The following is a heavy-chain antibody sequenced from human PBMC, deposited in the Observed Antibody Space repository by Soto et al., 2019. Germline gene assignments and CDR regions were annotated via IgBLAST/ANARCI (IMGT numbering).Heavy chain of an antibody. D-gene: IGHD6-19*01. V-gene: IGHV2-5*01. CDR1: GFSLSTSGVG. CDR3: AHSAWLGPYYYYYYGMDV. CDR2: IYWNDDK. Sequence: SGPTLVNPTQTLTLTCTFSGFSLSTSGVGVGWIRQPPGKALEWLALIYWNDDKRYSPSLKSRLTITKDTSKNQVVLTMTNMDPVDTATYYCAHSAWLGPYYYYYYGMDVWGQGTTVTVSS. J-gene: IGHJ6*02.